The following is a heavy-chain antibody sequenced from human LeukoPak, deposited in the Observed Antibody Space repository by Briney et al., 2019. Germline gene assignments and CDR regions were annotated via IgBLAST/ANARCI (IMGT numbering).Heavy chain of an antibody. J-gene: IGHJ4*02. V-gene: IGHV1-2*02. CDR3: ATPRSTVSGGDLCFDY. Sequence: GASVKVSCKASGYTFTGYYMHWVRQAPGQGLEWMGWINPNSGGTNYAQKFQGRVTMTRDTSISTAYMELSRLRSDDTAVYYCATPRSTVSGGDLCFDYWGQGTLVTVSS. CDR2: INPNSGGT. D-gene: IGHD2-21*02. CDR1: GYTFTGYY.